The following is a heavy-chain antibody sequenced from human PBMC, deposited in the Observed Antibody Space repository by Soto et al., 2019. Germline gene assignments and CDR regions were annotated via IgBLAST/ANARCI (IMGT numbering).Heavy chain of an antibody. CDR3: AHSGSSGWYVDYYYYGMDV. D-gene: IGHD6-19*01. CDR2: IYWNDDK. CDR1: GFSLSTSGVG. Sequence: SGPTLVNPTQTLTLTCTFSGFSLSTSGVGVGWIRQPPGKALEWLALIYWNDDKRYSPSLKSRLTITKDTSKNQVVLTMTNMDPVDTATYYCAHSGSSGWYVDYYYYGMDVWGQGTTVTVSS. V-gene: IGHV2-5*01. J-gene: IGHJ6*02.